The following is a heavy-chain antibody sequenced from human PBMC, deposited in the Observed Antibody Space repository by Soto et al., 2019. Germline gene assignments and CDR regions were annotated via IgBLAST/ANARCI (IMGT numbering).Heavy chain of an antibody. D-gene: IGHD2-8*01. J-gene: IGHJ6*02. CDR1: GFTFSSYG. V-gene: IGHV3-30*18. CDR2: ISYDGSNK. CDR3: AKDLVLMVYAIPAYYYYGMDV. Sequence: GGSLRLSCAASGFTFSSYGMHWVSQAPGKGLEWVAVISYDGSNKYYADSVKGRFTISRDNSKNTLYLQMNSLRAEDTAVYYCAKDLVLMVYAIPAYYYYGMDVWGQGTTVTVSS.